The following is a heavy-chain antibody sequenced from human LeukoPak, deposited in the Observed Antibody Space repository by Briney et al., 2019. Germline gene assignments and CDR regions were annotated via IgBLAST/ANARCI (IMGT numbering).Heavy chain of an antibody. CDR3: AKDKGYIGEDAFDI. D-gene: IGHD6-13*01. V-gene: IGHV3-9*01. CDR1: VFTFDDYA. J-gene: IGHJ3*02. CDR2: IVWKWGNK. Sequence: PGRSLRLSCAASVFTFDDYAMHCGRHAPGRGGRGGLDIVWKWGNKVFPNFWKGRFTISRDNARNSLYLQMNILRAEDTALYYCAKDKGYIGEDAFDIWGQGTMVTVSS.